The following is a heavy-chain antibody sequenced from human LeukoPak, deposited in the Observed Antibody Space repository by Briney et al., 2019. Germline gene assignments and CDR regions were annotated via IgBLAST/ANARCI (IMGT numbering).Heavy chain of an antibody. CDR1: GGSFSGYY. Sequence: SETLSLTCAVYGGSFSGYYWSWIRQPPGKGLEWIGEINHSGSTNYNPSLKSRVTISVDTSKNQFSLKLSFVTAADTAVYYCARGPRPTDFDYWGQGTLVTVSS. CDR2: INHSGST. CDR3: ARGPRPTDFDY. J-gene: IGHJ4*02. V-gene: IGHV4-34*01.